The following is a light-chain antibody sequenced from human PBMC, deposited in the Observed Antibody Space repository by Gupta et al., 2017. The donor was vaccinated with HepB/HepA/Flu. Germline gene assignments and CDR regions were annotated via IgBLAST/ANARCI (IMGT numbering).Light chain of an antibody. CDR3: QQHNSYSMT. V-gene: IGKV1-5*03. Sequence: DIQMTQSPSTLSASVGDRVTITCRASQSISSWLAWYQQKPGKAPKLLIYKASSLESGVPSRFSGSGSGTEFTLTISSLQPDDFATYYCQQHNSYSMTFGQGTKVEIK. J-gene: IGKJ1*01. CDR1: QSISSW. CDR2: KAS.